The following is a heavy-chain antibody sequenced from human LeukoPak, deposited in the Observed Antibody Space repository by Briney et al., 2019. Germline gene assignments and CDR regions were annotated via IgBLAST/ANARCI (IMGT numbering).Heavy chain of an antibody. CDR2: FYVGGAT. CDR3: AKRPTYGDYFFDY. Sequence: PGGSLRLSCAVSGFSVTNNYMSWGRQAPGKGLGWGSVFYVGGATYYADSVKGRFTSSRDNSEDTLYLQMNSLRAEDTAVYYCAKRPTYGDYFFDYWGQGTLVTVSS. J-gene: IGHJ4*02. D-gene: IGHD4-17*01. CDR1: GFSVTNNY. V-gene: IGHV3-53*01.